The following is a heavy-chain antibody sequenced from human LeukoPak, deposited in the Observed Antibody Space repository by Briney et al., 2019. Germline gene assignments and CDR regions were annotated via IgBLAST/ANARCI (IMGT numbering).Heavy chain of an antibody. CDR2: ISSSGSTI. V-gene: IGHV3-11*01. J-gene: IGHJ4*02. CDR3: AREGHYYCSSGSYLGYFDY. CDR1: GFTFSDYY. Sequence: GGSLRLSCAASGFTFSDYYMSWIRQAPGKGLEWVSYISSSGSTIYYADSVKGRFTISRDIAKNSLYLQMNSLRAEDTAVYYCAREGHYYCSSGSYLGYFDYWGQGTLVTVSS. D-gene: IGHD3-10*01.